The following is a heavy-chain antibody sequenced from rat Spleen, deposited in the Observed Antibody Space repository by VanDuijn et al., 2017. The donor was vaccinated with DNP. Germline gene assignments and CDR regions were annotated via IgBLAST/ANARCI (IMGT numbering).Heavy chain of an antibody. J-gene: IGHJ3*01. CDR1: GFSLTSYH. V-gene: IGHV2-15*01. Sequence: QVQLKESGPGLVQPSETLSLTCTVSGFSLTSYHVSWVRQPPGKGLEWMGAIWSGGSTDYNSALRSRLSISRDTSKSQVFLKMNSLQIEDTAIYFCTSIRNWGQGTLVTVSS. CDR2: IWSGGST. D-gene: IGHD1-10*01. CDR3: TSIRN.